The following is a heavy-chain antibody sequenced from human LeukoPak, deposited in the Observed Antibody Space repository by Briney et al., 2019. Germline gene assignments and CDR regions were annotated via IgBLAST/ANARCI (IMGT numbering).Heavy chain of an antibody. J-gene: IGHJ4*02. D-gene: IGHD6-19*01. CDR2: ISWNRGSI. CDR3: AKGKGSSGWWAGFQYYFDY. CDR1: GFTFEDYA. V-gene: IGHV3-9*01. Sequence: PGGSLRLSCAASGFTFEDYAMHWVRQAPGKGLEWVSGISWNRGSIGYADSVKGRFTISRDNAKNSLYLQMNSLRAEDTALYYCAKGKGSSGWWAGFQYYFDYWGQGTLVTVSS.